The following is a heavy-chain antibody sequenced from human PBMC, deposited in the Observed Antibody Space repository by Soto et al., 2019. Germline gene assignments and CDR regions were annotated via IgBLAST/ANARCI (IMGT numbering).Heavy chain of an antibody. J-gene: IGHJ4*02. CDR3: ARESEDLTSNFDY. CDR2: ISSTTNYI. CDR1: GFTFTRYS. V-gene: IGHV3-21*06. Sequence: GGSLRLSCAASGFTFTRYSMNWVRQAPGKGLEWVSSISSTTNYIYYGDSMKGRFTISRDNAKNSLYLEMNSLRAEDTAVHYCARESEDLTSNFDYWGQGTLVTVSS.